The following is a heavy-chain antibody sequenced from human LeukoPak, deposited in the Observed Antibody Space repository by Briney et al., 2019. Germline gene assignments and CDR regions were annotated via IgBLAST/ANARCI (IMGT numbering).Heavy chain of an antibody. CDR2: IYYSGNT. CDR3: ASLRGGAGGWFDP. CDR1: GGSISSYF. Sequence: PSETLSLTCTVSGGSISSYFWSWIRQPPGEGLEWIAYIYYSGNTNYNPSLGGRVTISVDTSKNQFSLKLTSVTAADTAVYYCASLRGGAGGWFDPWGQGTLVTVSS. V-gene: IGHV4-59*01. D-gene: IGHD4-17*01. J-gene: IGHJ5*02.